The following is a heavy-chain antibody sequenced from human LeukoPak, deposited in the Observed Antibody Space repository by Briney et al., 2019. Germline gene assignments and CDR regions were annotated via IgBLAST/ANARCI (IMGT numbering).Heavy chain of an antibody. CDR2: ISSSSSYI. J-gene: IGHJ3*02. CDR1: GFTFSSYS. D-gene: IGHD3-22*01. V-gene: IGHV3-21*01. Sequence: GGSLRPSCAASGFTFSSYSMNWVRQAPGKGPEWVSSISSSSSYIYYADSVKGRFTISRDNAKNSLYLQMNSLRAEDTAVYYRARDNDYYDSSGLSADAFDIWGQGTMVTVSS. CDR3: ARDNDYYDSSGLSADAFDI.